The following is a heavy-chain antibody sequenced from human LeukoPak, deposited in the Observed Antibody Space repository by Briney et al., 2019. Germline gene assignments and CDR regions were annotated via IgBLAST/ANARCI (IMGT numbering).Heavy chain of an antibody. J-gene: IGHJ3*02. CDR2: INSDGSST. D-gene: IGHD5-12*01. CDR1: GFTFSSYE. CDR3: VATSTYSDAFDI. Sequence: GGSLRLSCAASGFTFSSYEMNWVRQAPGKGLVWVSRINSDGSSTSYADSVKGRFTISRDNAKNTLYLQMNSLRAEDTAVYYCVATSTYSDAFDIWGQGTMVTVSS. V-gene: IGHV3-74*01.